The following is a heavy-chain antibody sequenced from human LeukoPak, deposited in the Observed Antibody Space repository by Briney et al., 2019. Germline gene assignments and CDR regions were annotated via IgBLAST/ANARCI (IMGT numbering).Heavy chain of an antibody. CDR2: INSDGSST. CDR1: GFTFSSYW. CDR3: TGSPAYYNFDY. J-gene: IGHJ4*02. D-gene: IGHD3-9*01. Sequence: GGSLRLSCAASGFTFSSYWMHWVRQAPGKGLVWVSRINSDGSSTTYADSMKGRFTISRDNAKNTLYLQMNSLRAEDTAVYYCTGSPAYYNFDYWGQGTLVTVSS. V-gene: IGHV3-74*01.